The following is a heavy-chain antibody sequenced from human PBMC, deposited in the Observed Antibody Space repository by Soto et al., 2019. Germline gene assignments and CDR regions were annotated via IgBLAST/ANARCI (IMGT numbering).Heavy chain of an antibody. CDR3: TRHTYYYDSSGYYYVGYYYYGMDV. D-gene: IGHD3-22*01. CDR2: IKSKTDGGTT. J-gene: IGHJ6*02. V-gene: IGHV3-15*01. CDR1: GFTFSNAW. Sequence: PGGSLRLSCAASGFTFSNAWMSWVRQAPGKGLEWVGRIKSKTDGGTTDYAAPVKGRFTIPRDDSKNTLYLQMNSLKTEDTAVYYCTRHTYYYDSSGYYYVGYYYYGMDVWGQGTTVTVSS.